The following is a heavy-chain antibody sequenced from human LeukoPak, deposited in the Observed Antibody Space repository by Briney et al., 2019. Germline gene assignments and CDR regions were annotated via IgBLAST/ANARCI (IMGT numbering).Heavy chain of an antibody. D-gene: IGHD3-10*01. CDR3: ASFPPYMVRTDAFDI. J-gene: IGHJ3*02. CDR1: GFSISSYE. Sequence: GGSLRLSCAASGFSISSYEMNWVRQAPGKGLEWVSSISRSSAYIYYADSVKGRLTISRDNAKNSLYLQMNSLRAEDTAVYYCASFPPYMVRTDAFDIWGQGTMVTVSS. CDR2: ISRSSAYI. V-gene: IGHV3-21*01.